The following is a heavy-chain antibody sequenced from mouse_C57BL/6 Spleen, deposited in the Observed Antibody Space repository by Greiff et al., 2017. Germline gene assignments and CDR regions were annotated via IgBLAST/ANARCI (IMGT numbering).Heavy chain of an antibody. CDR3: ARDYDYDGGFAY. CDR1: GYTFTDYY. CDR2: INPNNGGT. J-gene: IGHJ3*01. Sequence: VQLKESGPELVKPGASVKISCKASGYTFTDYYMNWVKQSHGKSLEWIGDINPNNGGTSYNQKFKGKATLTVDKSSSTAYMELRSLTSEDSAVYYCARDYDYDGGFAYWGQGTLVTVSA. D-gene: IGHD2-4*01. V-gene: IGHV1-26*01.